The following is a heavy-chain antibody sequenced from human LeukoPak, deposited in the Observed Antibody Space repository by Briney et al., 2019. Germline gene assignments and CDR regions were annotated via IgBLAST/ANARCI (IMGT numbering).Heavy chain of an antibody. D-gene: IGHD6-19*01. J-gene: IGHJ4*02. CDR1: GGSFSGYY. CDR2: INQSGVA. Sequence: PSETLSLTCAVYGGSFSGYYCTWIRQPPGKGLEWIGEINQSGVANYNPSLKSRLTISIDTSKNQFSLKLNSVTAADTAVYYCARGPAVASRGLSVWGQGSLITVSS. V-gene: IGHV4-34*01. CDR3: ARGPAVASRGLSV.